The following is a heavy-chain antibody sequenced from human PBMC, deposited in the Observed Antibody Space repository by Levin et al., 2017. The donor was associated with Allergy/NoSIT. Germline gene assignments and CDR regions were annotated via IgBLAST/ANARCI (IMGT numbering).Heavy chain of an antibody. J-gene: IGHJ4*02. Sequence: SQTLSLTCAVYGGSFSGYYWSWIRQPPGKGLEWIGEINHSGSTNYNPSLKSRVTISVDTSKNQFSLKLSSVTAADTAVYYCARRGLGYSSGWPADYWGQGTLVTVSS. CDR1: GGSFSGYY. CDR2: INHSGST. CDR3: ARRGLGYSSGWPADY. D-gene: IGHD6-19*01. V-gene: IGHV4-34*01.